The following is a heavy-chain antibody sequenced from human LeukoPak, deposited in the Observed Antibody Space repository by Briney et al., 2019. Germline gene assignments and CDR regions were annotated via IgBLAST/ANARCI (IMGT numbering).Heavy chain of an antibody. CDR1: GFTFSSYS. D-gene: IGHD3-22*01. CDR3: ARDLRSSGYYAFAY. V-gene: IGHV3-21*01. J-gene: IGHJ4*02. CDR2: ISSSSSYI. Sequence: GGSLRLSCAASGFTFSSYSMNWVRQAPGKGLEWVSCISSSSSYIYYGDSVKGRFTTSRDNAKNSLYLQMNSLRAEDTAVYYCARDLRSSGYYAFAYWGQGTLVTVSS.